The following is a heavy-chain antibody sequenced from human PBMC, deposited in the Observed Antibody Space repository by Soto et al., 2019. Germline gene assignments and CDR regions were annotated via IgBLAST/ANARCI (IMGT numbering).Heavy chain of an antibody. J-gene: IGHJ4*02. CDR2: IYYSGST. CDR1: GGSISSYY. CDR3: ARERRDGYFDQYYFDY. D-gene: IGHD5-12*01. Sequence: PSETLSLTCTVSGGSISSYYWSWIRQPPGKGLEWIGYIYYSGSTNYNPSLKSRVTISVDTSKNQFSLKLSSVTAADTAVYYCARERRDGYFDQYYFDYWGQGTLVTVSS. V-gene: IGHV4-59*01.